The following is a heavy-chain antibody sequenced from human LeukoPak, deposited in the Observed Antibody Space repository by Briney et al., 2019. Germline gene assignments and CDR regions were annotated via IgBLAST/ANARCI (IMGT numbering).Heavy chain of an antibody. CDR3: ARHAVQLGTHYDAFDI. D-gene: IGHD6-13*01. Sequence: GESLKISCKGSGYSFTSYWSGGVRQMPGKGLGWMGIIYPGDSDTRYSPSFQGEVTISADKSISTAYLQWSSLKASDTAMYYCARHAVQLGTHYDAFDIWGQGTMVTVSS. CDR2: IYPGDSDT. J-gene: IGHJ3*02. V-gene: IGHV5-51*01. CDR1: GYSFTSYW.